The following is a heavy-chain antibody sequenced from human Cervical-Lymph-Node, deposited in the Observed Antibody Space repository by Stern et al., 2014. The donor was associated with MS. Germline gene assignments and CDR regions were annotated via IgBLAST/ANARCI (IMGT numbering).Heavy chain of an antibody. Sequence: EDQLVESGGGVERPGGSLRLSCAASGFTFDGYGMSWVRQAPGKGLEWVSGINWNGGSTGYADSVKGRFTISRDNAKNSLYLQMNSLRAEDTALYRCARDPGSSWYNWFDPWGQGTLVTVSS. J-gene: IGHJ5*02. D-gene: IGHD6-13*01. CDR1: GFTFDGYG. V-gene: IGHV3-20*01. CDR2: INWNGGST. CDR3: ARDPGSSWYNWFDP.